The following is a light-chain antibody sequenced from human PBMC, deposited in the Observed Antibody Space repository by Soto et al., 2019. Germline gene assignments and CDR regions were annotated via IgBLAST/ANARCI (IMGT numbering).Light chain of an antibody. CDR1: SSNIGSNT. CDR2: SDN. V-gene: IGLV1-44*01. CDR3: AAWDDSLNGVV. Sequence: QSVLTQPPSASGTPGQRGTISCSGSSSNIGSNTVNWYQQLPGTAPKLLIYSDNQRPSGVPDRFSVSKSGTSVSLAISGLQSDDEADYYCAAWDDSLNGVVFGGGTKLTVL. J-gene: IGLJ2*01.